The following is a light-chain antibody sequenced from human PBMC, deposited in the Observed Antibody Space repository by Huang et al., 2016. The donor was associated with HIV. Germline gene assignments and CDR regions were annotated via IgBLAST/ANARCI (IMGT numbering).Light chain of an antibody. Sequence: DIQMTQFPTSLSASVEDRVTLTCRAGQTLDKYLNWYQQKSGRAPKLLIYAASNLQSGVPSRFSGRGSGTHFSLTIRSLQPEDSAIYYCQQSYRIPRTFGLGTNLEI. J-gene: IGKJ2*01. CDR1: QTLDKY. V-gene: IGKV1-39*01. CDR2: AAS. CDR3: QQSYRIPRT.